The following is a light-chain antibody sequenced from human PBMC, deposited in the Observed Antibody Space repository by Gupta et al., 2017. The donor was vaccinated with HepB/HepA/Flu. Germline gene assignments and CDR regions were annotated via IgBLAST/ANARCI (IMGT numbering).Light chain of an antibody. Sequence: SALPQPPSASGSPVPSVTISSTGTNSDVGGYNYVSWYPQHPGKAPKLWMYEVSERPAWSASRFSVSKSGNTASLTVSERLADEEAEYYCRARRGNNKVVFGGGTKLSVL. CDR1: NSDVGGYNY. CDR2: EVS. CDR3: RARRGNNKVV. J-gene: IGLJ2*01. V-gene: IGLV2-8*01.